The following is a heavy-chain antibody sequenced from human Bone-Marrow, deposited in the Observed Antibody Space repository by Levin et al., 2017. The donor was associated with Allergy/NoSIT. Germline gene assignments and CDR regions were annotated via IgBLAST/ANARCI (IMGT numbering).Heavy chain of an antibody. CDR1: GYRFTSYW. CDR3: ARGDFWTGHYYYGMEV. Sequence: NRGESLKISCQGSGYRFTSYWIGWVRQMPGKGLEWMGIIYPGDSETKYSPSFQGQVTISADKSTSTAYLEWSSLKASDTAIYYCARGDFWTGHYYYGMEVWGQGTTVTVSS. CDR2: IYPGDSET. V-gene: IGHV5-51*01. D-gene: IGHD3/OR15-3a*01. J-gene: IGHJ6*01.